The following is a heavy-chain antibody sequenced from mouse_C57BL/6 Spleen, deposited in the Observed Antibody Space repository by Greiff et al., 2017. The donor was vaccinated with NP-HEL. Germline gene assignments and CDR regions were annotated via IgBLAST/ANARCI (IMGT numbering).Heavy chain of an antibody. V-gene: IGHV10-1*01. CDR2: IRSKSNNYAT. Sequence: DVKLVESGGGLVQPKGSLKLSCAASGFSFNTYAMNWVRQAPGKGLEWVARIRSKSNNYATYYADSVKDRFTISRDDSESMLYLQMNNLKTEDTAMYYCVRPYYSNGDWFAYWGQGTLVTVSA. CDR1: GFSFNTYA. CDR3: VRPYYSNGDWFAY. J-gene: IGHJ3*01. D-gene: IGHD2-5*01.